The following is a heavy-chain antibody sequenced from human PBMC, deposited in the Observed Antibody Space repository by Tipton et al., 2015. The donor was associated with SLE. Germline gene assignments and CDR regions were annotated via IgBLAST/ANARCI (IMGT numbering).Heavy chain of an antibody. Sequence: LRLSCAVYGGSFSGYYWSWIRQPPGKGLEWIGEINHSGSTNYNPSLKSRVTISVDTSKNQFSLKLSSVTAADTVVYYCARDTIGRAFDIWGQGTMVTVSS. CDR1: GGSFSGYY. CDR3: ARDTIGRAFDI. J-gene: IGHJ3*02. V-gene: IGHV4-34*01. CDR2: INHSGST. D-gene: IGHD3-9*01.